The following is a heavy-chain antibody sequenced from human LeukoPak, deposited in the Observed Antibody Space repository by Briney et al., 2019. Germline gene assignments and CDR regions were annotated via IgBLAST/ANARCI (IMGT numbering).Heavy chain of an antibody. Sequence: RTSETLSLTCTVSGDSISSSSYYWGWIRRPPGKGLEWIGSIYYSGSTYFNPSLKSRVTISVDTSKNQFSLKLSSVTAADTAVYYCARPRLGATPFDAFDIWGQGTMVTVSS. CDR2: IYYSGST. CDR3: ARPRLGATPFDAFDI. CDR1: GDSISSSSYY. V-gene: IGHV4-39*07. J-gene: IGHJ3*02. D-gene: IGHD1-26*01.